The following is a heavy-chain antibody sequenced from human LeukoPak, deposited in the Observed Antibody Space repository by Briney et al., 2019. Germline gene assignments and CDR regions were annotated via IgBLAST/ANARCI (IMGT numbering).Heavy chain of an antibody. CDR3: ARIRIPYGSGSYYNFD. J-gene: IGHJ4*02. CDR1: GFSLSTSGMC. CDR2: IDWDDDK. Sequence: SGPALVKPTQTLTLTCTFSGFSLSTSGMCVSWIRQPPGKALEWLARIDWDDDKYYSTSLKTRLTISKDTSKNQVVLTMTNMDPVDTATYYCARIRIPYGSGSYYNFDWGQGTLVTVSS. D-gene: IGHD3-10*01. V-gene: IGHV2-70*11.